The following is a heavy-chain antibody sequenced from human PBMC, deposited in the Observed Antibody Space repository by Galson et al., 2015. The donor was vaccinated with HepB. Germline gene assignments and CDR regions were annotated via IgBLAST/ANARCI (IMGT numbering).Heavy chain of an antibody. J-gene: IGHJ4*02. Sequence: ETLSLTCTVSGGSISSSSYYWGWIRQPPGKGLEWIGSIYYSGSTYYNPSLKSRVTISVDTSKNQFSLKLSSVTAADTAVYYCARAKRQLVITPYDFWSGSPFDYWGQGTLVTVSS. CDR2: IYYSGST. CDR3: ARAKRQLVITPYDFWSGSPFDY. CDR1: GGSISSSSYY. V-gene: IGHV4-39*07. D-gene: IGHD3-3*01.